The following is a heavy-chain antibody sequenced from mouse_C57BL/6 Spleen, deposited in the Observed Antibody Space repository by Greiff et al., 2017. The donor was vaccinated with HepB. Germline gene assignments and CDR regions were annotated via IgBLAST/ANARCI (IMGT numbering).Heavy chain of an antibody. CDR2: IYPGSGST. Sequence: VQLQQPGAELVKPGASVKMSCKASGYTFTSYWITWVKQRPGQGLEWIGDIYPGSGSTNYNEKFKSKATLTVDTSSSTAYMQLSSLTSEDSAVYYCAREKAYYSNYENAMDYWGQGTSVTVSS. J-gene: IGHJ4*01. D-gene: IGHD2-5*01. CDR3: AREKAYYSNYENAMDY. CDR1: GYTFTSYW. V-gene: IGHV1-55*01.